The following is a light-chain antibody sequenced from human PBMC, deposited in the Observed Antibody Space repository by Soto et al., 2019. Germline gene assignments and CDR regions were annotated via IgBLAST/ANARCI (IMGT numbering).Light chain of an antibody. Sequence: QSALTQPASVSGSPGQSITISCTGTSSDIGAYNFVSWSQQHPGKAPKLMLYDVNIRPSVVSNRFSGSKSGNTASLTVSGLQAEDWDEYYCTSWTTSTTMIFGGGTKVTVL. V-gene: IGLV2-14*03. J-gene: IGLJ2*01. CDR3: TSWTTSTTMI. CDR1: SSDIGAYNF. CDR2: DVN.